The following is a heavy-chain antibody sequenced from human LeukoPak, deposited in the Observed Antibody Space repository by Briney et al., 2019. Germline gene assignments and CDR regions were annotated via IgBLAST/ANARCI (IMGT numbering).Heavy chain of an antibody. D-gene: IGHD2-2*01. CDR1: GYTFTGYY. J-gene: IGHJ4*02. V-gene: IGHV1-2*02. Sequence: GASXKVSCKASGYTFTGYYMHWVRQAPGQGLEWMGWINPNSGGTNYAQKFQGRGTMTRDTYISTAYMELSRLRSDDTAAYYCAREPRVGFSRSFGYWGQGTLVTVSS. CDR3: AREPRVGFSRSFGY. CDR2: INPNSGGT.